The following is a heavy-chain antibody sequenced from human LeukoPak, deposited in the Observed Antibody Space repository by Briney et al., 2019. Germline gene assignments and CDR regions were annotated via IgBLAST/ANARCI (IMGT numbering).Heavy chain of an antibody. D-gene: IGHD6-19*01. CDR1: GYSISSGYY. CDR3: ARDLTDSSGWYRRLGWFDP. V-gene: IGHV4-38-2*02. Sequence: SETLSLTCTVSGYSISSGYYWGWIRQPPGKGLEWIGSIYHSGSTYYNPSLKSRVTISVDTSKNQFPLKLSSVTAADTAVYYCARDLTDSSGWYRRLGWFDPWGQGTLVTVSS. J-gene: IGHJ5*02. CDR2: IYHSGST.